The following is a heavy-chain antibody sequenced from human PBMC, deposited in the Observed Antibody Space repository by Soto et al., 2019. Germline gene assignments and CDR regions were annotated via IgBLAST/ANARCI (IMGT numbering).Heavy chain of an antibody. J-gene: IGHJ4*01. Sequence: SVKVSCKASGYTFTSYYMHWVRQAPGQGLEWMGIINPSNSTTYAQKFQGRVTMTRDTSTSTVYMELSSRRSEDTAVYYCATVYCSGGSCYSIDYWG. CDR1: GYTFTSYY. CDR2: INPSNST. V-gene: IGHV1-46*03. D-gene: IGHD2-15*01. CDR3: ATVYCSGGSCYSIDY.